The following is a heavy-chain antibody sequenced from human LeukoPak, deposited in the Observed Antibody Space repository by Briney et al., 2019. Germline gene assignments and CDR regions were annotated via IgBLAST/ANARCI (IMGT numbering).Heavy chain of an antibody. CDR1: GGSFSGYY. V-gene: IGHV4-34*01. CDR2: INHSGST. CDR3: ARALGYYDSSGYYQSPYFDY. J-gene: IGHJ4*02. Sequence: SETLSLTCAVYGGSFSGYYWSWIRQPPRKGLEWIGEINHSGSTNYNPSLKSRVTISVDTSKNQFSLKLSSVTAADTAVYYCARALGYYDSSGYYQSPYFDYWGQGTLVTVSS. D-gene: IGHD3-22*01.